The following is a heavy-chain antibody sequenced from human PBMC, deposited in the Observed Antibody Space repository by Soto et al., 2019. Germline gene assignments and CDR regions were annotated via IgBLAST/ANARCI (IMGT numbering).Heavy chain of an antibody. Sequence: EVELSETGEAWEHPGGPLSFPWEAPGSTFEARALSWAPRAPGKGLGWAAGIRGRGGGTYYADSGKGRFTISKDHSKNTVFLQMDHLRGDDTAVYYCAKAPTSGWWGYYFDYWGQGTRVTVSS. CDR1: GSTFEARA. CDR3: AKAPTSGWWGYYFDY. D-gene: IGHD6-19*01. CDR2: IRGRGGGT. J-gene: IGHJ4*02. V-gene: IGHV3-23*01.